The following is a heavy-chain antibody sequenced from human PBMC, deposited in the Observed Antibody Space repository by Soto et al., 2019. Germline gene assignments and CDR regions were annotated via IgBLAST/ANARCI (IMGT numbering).Heavy chain of an antibody. D-gene: IGHD6-13*01. V-gene: IGHV4-4*02. CDR3: ARARATIAAAAIFDC. Sequence: SETLSLTCAVSGGSISTSNWWSWVRQPPGKGLEWIGEVYRTGSTNYNPSLESRLTISVDKSKNQFSLKLTSVTAAGTAVYYCARARATIAAAAIFDCWGQGTLVTVSS. J-gene: IGHJ4*02. CDR1: GGSISTSNW. CDR2: VYRTGST.